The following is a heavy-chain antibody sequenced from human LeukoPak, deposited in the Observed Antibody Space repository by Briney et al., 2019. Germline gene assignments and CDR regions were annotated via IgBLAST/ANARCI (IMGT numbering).Heavy chain of an antibody. CDR3: VRAPYYSGIEHYFDH. CDR1: GFAFSDYW. J-gene: IGHJ4*02. D-gene: IGHD3-22*01. CDR2: IKQDGSEK. Sequence: GGSLRLSYAASGFAFSDYWMTWVRQAPGKGLEWVANIKQDGSEKYLVDSVKGRFTISRDNAKGSLYLQMNSMRAEDTAVYYCVRAPYYSGIEHYFDHWGQGILVTVSS. V-gene: IGHV3-7*03.